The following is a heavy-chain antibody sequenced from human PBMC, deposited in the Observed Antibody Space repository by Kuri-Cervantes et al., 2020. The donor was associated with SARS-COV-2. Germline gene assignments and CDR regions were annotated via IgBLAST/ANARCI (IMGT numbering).Heavy chain of an antibody. D-gene: IGHD4-17*01. Sequence: SETLSLTCAFYGESFSGYYWNWIRQSPGKGLEWIGEVNHRGSTNYNPSLKSRVTISVDTSAKQFSLHLSSVTAADTAVYYCARAYGFLRYIYYMDAWGRGTTVTVSS. V-gene: IGHV4-34*01. CDR3: ARAYGFLRYIYYMDA. J-gene: IGHJ6*03. CDR1: GESFSGYY. CDR2: VNHRGST.